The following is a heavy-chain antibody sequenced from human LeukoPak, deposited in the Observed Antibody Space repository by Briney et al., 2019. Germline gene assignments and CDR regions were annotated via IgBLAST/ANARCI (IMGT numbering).Heavy chain of an antibody. V-gene: IGHV1-2*02. CDR2: INPNSGGT. CDR3: ARGRWLEVMGY. CDR1: GYTFTGYY. Sequence: ASVKVSCKASGYTFTGYYMHWVRQAPGQGLAWMGWINPNSGGTNYAQKFQGRVTMTRDTSISTAHMELSRLRSDDTAVYYCARGRWLEVMGYWGHGTLFSVSS. D-gene: IGHD5-24*01. J-gene: IGHJ4*01.